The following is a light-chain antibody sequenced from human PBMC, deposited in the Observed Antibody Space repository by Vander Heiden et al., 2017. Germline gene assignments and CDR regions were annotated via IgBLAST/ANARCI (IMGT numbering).Light chain of an antibody. CDR2: DDS. J-gene: IGLJ2*01. Sequence: STVQTQPPSESVSTGQTASITCVVTNVGSKSVHWYQQKPGQAPVLFVYDDSDRPSGIPERFSASKSGHTTTLTNRSSDVCVAAVLYSQVSYGSCLYVVFGGGTKLTVL. CDR3: QVSYGSCLYVV. V-gene: IGLV3-21*02. CDR1: NVGSKS.